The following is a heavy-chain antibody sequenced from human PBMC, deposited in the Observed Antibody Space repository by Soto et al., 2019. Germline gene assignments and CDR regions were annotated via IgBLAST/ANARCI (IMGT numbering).Heavy chain of an antibody. CDR2: ISAYNGNT. Sequence: ASVKVSCKASGYTFTSYGISWVRQAPGQGLEWMGWISAYNGNTNYAQKLQGRVTMTTDTSTSTAYMELRSLRSDDTAVYYCARSSTSCYYGVRYCSGGSCYCGHFDYWGQGTLVTVSS. J-gene: IGHJ4*02. CDR1: GYTFTSYG. D-gene: IGHD2-15*01. CDR3: ARSSTSCYYGVRYCSGGSCYCGHFDY. V-gene: IGHV1-18*01.